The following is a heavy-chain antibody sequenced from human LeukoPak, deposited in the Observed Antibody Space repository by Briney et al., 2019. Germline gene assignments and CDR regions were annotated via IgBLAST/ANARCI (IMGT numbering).Heavy chain of an antibody. Sequence: SETLSLTCTVSGGSISSGSYYWSWVRQPAGKGLEWIGRIYTSGSTNYNPSLKSRVTISVDTSKNQFSLKLSSVTAADTAVYYCARGMLYYDILTGYRDYYMDVWGKGTTVTISS. D-gene: IGHD3-9*01. CDR3: ARGMLYYDILTGYRDYYMDV. V-gene: IGHV4-61*02. CDR2: IYTSGST. CDR1: GGSISSGSYY. J-gene: IGHJ6*03.